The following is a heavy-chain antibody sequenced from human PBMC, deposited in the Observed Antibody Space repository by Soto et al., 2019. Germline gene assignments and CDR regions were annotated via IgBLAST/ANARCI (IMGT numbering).Heavy chain of an antibody. CDR2: ISAYNGNT. D-gene: IGHD2-15*01. V-gene: IGHV1-18*04. Sequence: ASVKVSCKASGYTFTSYGISWVRQAPGQGLEWMGWISAYNGNTNYAQKLQGRVTMTTDTSTSTAYMELRSLRSDDTAVYYCARTLAAVVSLDYYYGMDVWGQGTKVTVSS. CDR3: ARTLAAVVSLDYYYGMDV. J-gene: IGHJ6*02. CDR1: GYTFTSYG.